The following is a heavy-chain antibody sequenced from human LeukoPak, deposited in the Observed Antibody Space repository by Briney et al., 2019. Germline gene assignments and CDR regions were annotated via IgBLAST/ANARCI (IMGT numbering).Heavy chain of an antibody. CDR3: ARDPAGSGPYYYYYYMDV. V-gene: IGHV3-48*03. CDR1: GFTFSSYE. J-gene: IGHJ6*03. D-gene: IGHD3-10*01. Sequence: PGGSLRLSCAASGFTFSSYEMNWVRQAPGKGLEWVSYISSSGSTIYYADSVKGRFTISRDNAKNSLYLQMNSLRAEDTAVYYCARDPAGSGPYYYYYYMDVWGKGTTVTVSS. CDR2: ISSSGSTI.